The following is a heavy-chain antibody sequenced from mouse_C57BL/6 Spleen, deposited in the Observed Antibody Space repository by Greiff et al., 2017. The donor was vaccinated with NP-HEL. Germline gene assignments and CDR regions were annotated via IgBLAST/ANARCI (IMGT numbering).Heavy chain of an antibody. J-gene: IGHJ4*01. CDR3: ASLAYLYAMDY. Sequence: EVQVVESGGGLVKPGGSLKLSCAASGFTFSSYTMSWVRQTPEKRLEWVATISGGGGYTYYPDSVKGRFTISRDNAKNTLYLQMSSLRSEDTALYSCASLAYLYAMDYWGQGTSVTVSS. CDR1: GFTFSSYT. D-gene: IGHD5-5*01. CDR2: ISGGGGYT. V-gene: IGHV5-9*01.